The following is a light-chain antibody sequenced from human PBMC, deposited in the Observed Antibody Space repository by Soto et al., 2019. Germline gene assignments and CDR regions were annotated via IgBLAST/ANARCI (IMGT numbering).Light chain of an antibody. Sequence: QSVLTQPASVSGSPGQSITISCSGTSSDIGGYNYVSWYQQHPGKAPKLMIYEVSNRPSGVSVRFSGSKSGNTASLTISGLQAEDEADYYCSSFTSTNTLGIFGGGTKVTVL. CDR3: SSFTSTNTLGI. J-gene: IGLJ2*01. V-gene: IGLV2-14*01. CDR1: SSDIGGYNY. CDR2: EVS.